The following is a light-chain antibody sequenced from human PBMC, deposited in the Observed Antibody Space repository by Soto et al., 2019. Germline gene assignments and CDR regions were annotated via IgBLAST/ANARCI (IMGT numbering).Light chain of an antibody. CDR2: VTS. J-gene: IGKJ4*01. V-gene: IGKV3-20*01. Sequence: EIVLTQSPGTLSLSPGERATLSCRASQSVSNNFLAWYQQKPGQSPRLLIYVTSSWATGVPDRFSGSGSGTDFTLTISRLEPEVFAVYYCQQSGRSLTFGGGTKVDIK. CDR3: QQSGRSLT. CDR1: QSVSNNF.